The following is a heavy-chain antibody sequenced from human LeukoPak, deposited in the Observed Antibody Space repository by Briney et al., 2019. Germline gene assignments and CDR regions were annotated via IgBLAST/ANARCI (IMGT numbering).Heavy chain of an antibody. J-gene: IGHJ4*02. V-gene: IGHV3-30*18. D-gene: IGHD6-19*01. CDR3: AKGKPNSSGWYVFDY. CDR2: ISYDGSNK. CDR1: GFTFSSYG. Sequence: PGRSLRLSCAASGFTFSSYGMHWVRQAPGKGLEWVAVISYDGSNKYYADSVKGRFTISRDNSKNTLYLQMNSLRAEDTAVYYCAKGKPNSSGWYVFDYWGQGTLVTVSS.